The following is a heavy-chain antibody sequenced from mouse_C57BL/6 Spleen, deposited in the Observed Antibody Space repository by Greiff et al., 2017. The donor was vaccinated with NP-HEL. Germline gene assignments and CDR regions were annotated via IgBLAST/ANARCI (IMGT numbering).Heavy chain of an antibody. Sequence: EVQLQQSGPELVKPGASVKISCKASGYSFTGYYMNWVKQSPEKSLEWIGEINPSTGGTTYNQKFKAKATLTVDKSSSTAYMQLKSLTSEDSAVYYCARGEDSSGYEWFAYWGQGTLVTVSA. D-gene: IGHD3-2*02. CDR3: ARGEDSSGYEWFAY. V-gene: IGHV1-42*01. CDR1: GYSFTGYY. CDR2: INPSTGGT. J-gene: IGHJ3*01.